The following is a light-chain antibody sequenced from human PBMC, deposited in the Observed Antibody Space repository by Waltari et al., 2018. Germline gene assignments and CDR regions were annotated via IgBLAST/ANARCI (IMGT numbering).Light chain of an antibody. V-gene: IGLV1-44*01. Sequence: QSLLTQAPSASAPPGQRITMTCSGSNSNIGKNTVNCYQQLPGPAPKLLVYRNDQRPSEVPDRFSGSRSGTSASLAISGLQFDDEADYYCATWDDSLNGWVFGGGTRLTVL. J-gene: IGLJ3*02. CDR3: ATWDDSLNGWV. CDR2: RND. CDR1: NSNIGKNT.